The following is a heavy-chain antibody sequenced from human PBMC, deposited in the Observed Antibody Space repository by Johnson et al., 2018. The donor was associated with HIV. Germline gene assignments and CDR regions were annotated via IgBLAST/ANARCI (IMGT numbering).Heavy chain of an antibody. CDR3: ARVSYDGILKTVGAFDI. Sequence: QVQLVESGGGLVKPGGSLRLSCAASAFTFSDYYMTWMRQAPGKGLEWVSGINWNGDTTAYADSVKGRFTISRDNSENTLYVQMNNLRAEDTAVYYCARVSYDGILKTVGAFDIWGQGTMVTVSS. J-gene: IGHJ3*02. CDR1: AFTFSDYY. CDR2: INWNGDTT. D-gene: IGHD3-16*01. V-gene: IGHV3-11*01.